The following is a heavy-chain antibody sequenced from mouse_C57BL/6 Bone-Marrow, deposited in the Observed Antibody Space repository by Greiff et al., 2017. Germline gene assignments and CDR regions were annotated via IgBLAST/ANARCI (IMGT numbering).Heavy chain of an antibody. V-gene: IGHV5-2*03. CDR3: ARHYDGYPGYFDV. J-gene: IGHJ1*03. CDR1: EYEFPSHD. D-gene: IGHD2-3*01. Sequence: EVKVEESGGGLVQPGESLKLSCESNEYEFPSHDMSWVRKTPEKRLELVAAINSDGGSTYYPDTMERRFIISRDTTKKTLYLQMSSLRSEDTALYYCARHYDGYPGYFDVWGTGTTVTVSS. CDR2: INSDGGST.